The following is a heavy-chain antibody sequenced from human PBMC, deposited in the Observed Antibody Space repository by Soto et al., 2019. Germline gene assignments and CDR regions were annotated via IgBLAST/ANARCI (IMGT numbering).Heavy chain of an antibody. Sequence: QVQVVESGGGLVKPGGSLRLSCAASGFTFSAYFMGWIRQAPGKGLEWVSYISGSAGTMYYGDSVKGRFTISRDIPKNSVYLPMNSLRAEDTAVYYCARAGSGWFPFWDYWGQGALVTVSS. V-gene: IGHV3-11*01. CDR1: GFTFSAYF. J-gene: IGHJ4*02. D-gene: IGHD6-19*01. CDR3: ARAGSGWFPFWDY. CDR2: ISGSAGTM.